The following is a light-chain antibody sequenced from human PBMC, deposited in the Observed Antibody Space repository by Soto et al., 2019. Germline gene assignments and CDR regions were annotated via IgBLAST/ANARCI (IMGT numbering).Light chain of an antibody. CDR1: QSVSSSY. Sequence: EIVLTQSPGTLSLSPGERATLSCRASQSVSSSYLAWYQQKPGQAHRLLIHGASSRAAGIPDRFGGSGSWTDFILSTSSLEPEDFAVYFCQQDGSYSLQTYGQGTKLEIK. J-gene: IGKJ2*01. CDR3: QQDGSYSLQT. V-gene: IGKV3-20*01. CDR2: GAS.